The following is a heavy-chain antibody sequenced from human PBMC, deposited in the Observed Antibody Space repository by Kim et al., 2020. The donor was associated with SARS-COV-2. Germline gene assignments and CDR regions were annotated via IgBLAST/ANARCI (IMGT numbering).Heavy chain of an antibody. V-gene: IGHV7-4-1*02. J-gene: IGHJ3*02. D-gene: IGHD6-13*01. CDR1: GYTFTSYA. Sequence: ASVKVSCKASGYTFTSYAMNWVRQAPGQGLEWMGWINTNTGNPTYAQGFTGRFVFSLDTSVSTAYLQISSLKAEDTAVYYCARPATPSLIIAAADDAFDIWGQGTMVTVSS. CDR2: INTNTGNP. CDR3: ARPATPSLIIAAADDAFDI.